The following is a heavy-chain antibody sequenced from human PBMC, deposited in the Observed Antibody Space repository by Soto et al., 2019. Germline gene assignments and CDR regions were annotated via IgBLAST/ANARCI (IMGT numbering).Heavy chain of an antibody. CDR3: ARAKYYYDTSGYPSYYFDY. CDR2: INNDGSGT. CDR1: GFTFSRYW. V-gene: IGHV3-74*01. D-gene: IGHD3-22*01. J-gene: IGHJ4*02. Sequence: EVQLVESGGGLVQPGGSLSLSCAASGFTFSRYWMHWVRQAPGKGLVWVSRINNDGSGTTYADSVKGRFTISRDSAENTLYLQMNSLRAEDTAVYYCARAKYYYDTSGYPSYYFDYWGQGTLVTVSS.